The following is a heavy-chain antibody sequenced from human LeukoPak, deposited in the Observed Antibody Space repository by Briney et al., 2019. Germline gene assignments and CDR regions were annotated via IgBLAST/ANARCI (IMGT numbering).Heavy chain of an antibody. J-gene: IGHJ3*02. CDR2: IIPIFGTA. Sequence: SVKVSCKASGGTFSSYAISWVRQAPRQGLEWMGRIIPIFGTANYAQKFQGRVTITTDESTSTAYMELSSLRSEDTAVYYCATYYDSSGYYYHSAFDIWGQGTMVTVSS. CDR1: GGTFSSYA. D-gene: IGHD3-22*01. CDR3: ATYYDSSGYYYHSAFDI. V-gene: IGHV1-69*05.